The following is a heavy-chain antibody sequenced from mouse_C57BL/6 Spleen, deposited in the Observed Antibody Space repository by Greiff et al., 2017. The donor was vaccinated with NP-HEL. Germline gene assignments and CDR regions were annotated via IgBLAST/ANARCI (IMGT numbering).Heavy chain of an antibody. CDR2: INPNYGTT. CDR1: GYSFTDYN. V-gene: IGHV1-39*01. J-gene: IGHJ4*01. CDR3: ARAGYGSSYGAMDY. Sequence: EVQLQESGPELVKPGASVKISCKASGYSFTDYNMNWVKQSNGKSLEWIGVINPNYGTTSYNQKFKGKATLNVDQSSSTAYMQLNSLTSEDSAVYYCARAGYGSSYGAMDYWGQGTSVTVSS. D-gene: IGHD1-1*01.